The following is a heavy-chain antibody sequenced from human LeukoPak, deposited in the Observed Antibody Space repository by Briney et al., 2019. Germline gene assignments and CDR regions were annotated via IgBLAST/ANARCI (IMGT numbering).Heavy chain of an antibody. CDR1: GFTFSSYA. CDR2: ISYDGSNK. Sequence: GGSLRLSCAASGFTFSSYAMHWVRQAPGKGLEWVAVISYDGSNKYYANSVKGQLTISKDNSKNTLYLQMNSLRAEDTAVYYCAREMYYYDSSGYYREGGAFDIWGQGTMVTVSS. V-gene: IGHV3-30-3*01. J-gene: IGHJ3*02. CDR3: AREMYYYDSSGYYREGGAFDI. D-gene: IGHD3-22*01.